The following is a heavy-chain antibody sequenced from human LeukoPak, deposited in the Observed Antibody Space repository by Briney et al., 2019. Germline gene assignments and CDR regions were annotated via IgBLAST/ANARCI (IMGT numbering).Heavy chain of an antibody. V-gene: IGHV3-66*01. CDR1: GFTVSSNY. J-gene: IGHJ4*02. Sequence: PGGSLRLSCAASGFTVSSNYMSWVRQAPGKGLEWVSVIYSGGSTYYADSVKGRFTTSRDNSKNTLYLQMNSLRAEDTAVYYCARDVAPYCGGDCYSSWGQGTLVTVSS. D-gene: IGHD2-21*02. CDR3: ARDVAPYCGGDCYSS. CDR2: IYSGGST.